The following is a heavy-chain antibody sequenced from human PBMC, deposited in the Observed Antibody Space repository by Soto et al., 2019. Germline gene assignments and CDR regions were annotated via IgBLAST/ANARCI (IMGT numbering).Heavy chain of an antibody. Sequence: GGSLRLSCAASGFTFSSYGMHWVRQAPGKGLEWVAVIWYDGSNKYYADSVKGRFTISRDNSKNTLYLQMNSLGAEDTAVYYCARDGPYYSNFLNFDYWGQGTLVTVSS. CDR2: IWYDGSNK. V-gene: IGHV3-33*01. CDR3: ARDGPYYSNFLNFDY. CDR1: GFTFSSYG. J-gene: IGHJ4*02. D-gene: IGHD4-4*01.